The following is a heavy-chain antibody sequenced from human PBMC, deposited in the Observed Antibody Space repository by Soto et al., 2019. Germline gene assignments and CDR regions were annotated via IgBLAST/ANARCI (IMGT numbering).Heavy chain of an antibody. CDR1: GYTFTSYG. D-gene: IGHD6-19*01. CDR3: ARVRVEEQWLDYYYYGMDV. Sequence: ASVKVSCKASGYTFTSYGISWVRQAPGQGLEWMGWISAYNGNTNYAQKLQGRVTMTTDTSTSTAYMELRSLRSDDTAVYYCARVRVEEQWLDYYYYGMDVWGQGTTVTV. CDR2: ISAYNGNT. V-gene: IGHV1-18*04. J-gene: IGHJ6*02.